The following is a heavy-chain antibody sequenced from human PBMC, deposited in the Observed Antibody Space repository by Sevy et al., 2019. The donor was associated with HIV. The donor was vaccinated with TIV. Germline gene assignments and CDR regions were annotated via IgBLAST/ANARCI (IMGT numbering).Heavy chain of an antibody. V-gene: IGHV4-31*03. CDR1: GGSISSGGYY. Sequence: SETLSLTCTVSGGSISSGGYYWSWIRQHPGKGLEWIGYIYYSGSTYYDPSLKSRVTISVDTSKNQFSLKLSSVTAADTAVYYCAREGEGYCTNGVCPYGMDVWGQGTTVTVSS. J-gene: IGHJ6*02. CDR3: AREGEGYCTNGVCPYGMDV. CDR2: IYYSGST. D-gene: IGHD2-8*01.